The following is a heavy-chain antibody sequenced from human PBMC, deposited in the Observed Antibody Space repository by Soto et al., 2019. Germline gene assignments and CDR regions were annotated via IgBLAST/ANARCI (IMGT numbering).Heavy chain of an antibody. J-gene: IGHJ6*04. CDR2: IYCDDDK. CDR3: AHRSILWFQGPV. CDR1: GFSLSTSGVG. D-gene: IGHD3-10*01. Sequence: SGPTLVNPTQTLTLTCTFSGFSLSTSGVGVGWIRQPPGKALEWLALIYCDDDKRYSPSLKSRLTITKDTSKNQVVLTMTNMVPVDTTTYYCAHRSILWFQGPVWGKGTTVTVSS. V-gene: IGHV2-5*02.